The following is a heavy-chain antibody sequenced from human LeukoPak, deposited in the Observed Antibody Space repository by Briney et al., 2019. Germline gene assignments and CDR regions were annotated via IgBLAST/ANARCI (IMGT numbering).Heavy chain of an antibody. Sequence: PGGSLRLSCEASGFTFSSYGMHWVRQAPGKGLEWVAVISYDGSNKYYADSVKGRFTISRDNSKNTLYLQMNSLRAEDTAVYYCAKDRGSSGYSTLDFDYWGQGTLVTVSS. CDR2: ISYDGSNK. J-gene: IGHJ4*02. CDR1: GFTFSSYG. D-gene: IGHD3-22*01. CDR3: AKDRGSSGYSTLDFDY. V-gene: IGHV3-30*18.